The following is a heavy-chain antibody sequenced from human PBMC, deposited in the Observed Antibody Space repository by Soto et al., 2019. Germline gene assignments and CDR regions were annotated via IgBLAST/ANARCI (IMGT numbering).Heavy chain of an antibody. D-gene: IGHD2-15*01. CDR1: GGSFSGYY. J-gene: IGHJ4*02. CDR2: INHSGST. Sequence: SETLSLTCAVYGGSFSGYYWSWIRQPPGKGLDWIGEINHSGSTNYKPSLKSRVTISVDTSKNQFSLKMSSVSAADTAVYYCSLYCSGGRCYSWSFDYWGQGTPVTVSS. CDR3: SLYCSGGRCYSWSFDY. V-gene: IGHV4-34*01.